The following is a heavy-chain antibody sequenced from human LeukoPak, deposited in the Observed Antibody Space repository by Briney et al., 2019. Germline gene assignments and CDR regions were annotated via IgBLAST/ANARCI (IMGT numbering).Heavy chain of an antibody. CDR2: IWCDGSEK. V-gene: IGHV3-33*01. J-gene: IGHJ5*02. Sequence: PGGSLRLSCAASGFTFSSYGMHWVRQAPGKGLEWVAVIWCDGSEKYYADSVKGRFTISRDDSKNTLFLQMSSLTAEDTAVYYCARWSCDHWGQGTLVTVSS. CDR1: GFTFSSYG. CDR3: ARWSCDH.